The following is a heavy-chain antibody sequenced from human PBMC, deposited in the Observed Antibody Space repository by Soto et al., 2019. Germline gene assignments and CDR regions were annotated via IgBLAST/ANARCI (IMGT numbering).Heavy chain of an antibody. CDR2: IVVGSGNT. CDR3: AAISGYYDSSGSPEPGY. D-gene: IGHD3-22*01. J-gene: IGHJ4*02. Sequence: SVKVSCKASGFTFTSSAVQWVRQARGQRLEWIGWIVVGSGNTNYAQKFQERVTITRDMSTSTAYMELSSLRSEDTAVYYCAAISGYYDSSGSPEPGYWGQGTLVTVSS. V-gene: IGHV1-58*01. CDR1: GFTFTSSA.